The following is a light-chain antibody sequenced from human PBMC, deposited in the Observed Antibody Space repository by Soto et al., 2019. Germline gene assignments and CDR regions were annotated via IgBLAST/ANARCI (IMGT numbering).Light chain of an antibody. CDR2: DAS. Sequence: EIVLTQSPATLSLAPGERATLSSRARQSVSSYLAWYQQKPGQAPRLLIYDASNRATGIPARFSGSGSGTDFTLTISSLEPEDFAVYYCQQRSNWPWTFGQGTKVEIK. CDR3: QQRSNWPWT. CDR1: QSVSSY. V-gene: IGKV3-11*01. J-gene: IGKJ1*01.